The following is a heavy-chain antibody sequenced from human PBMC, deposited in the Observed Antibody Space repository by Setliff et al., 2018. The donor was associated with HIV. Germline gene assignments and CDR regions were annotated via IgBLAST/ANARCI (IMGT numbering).Heavy chain of an antibody. CDR3: ATDSSGLKYFDS. CDR1: GGTFSTQT. D-gene: IGHD1-26*01. V-gene: IGHV1-69*13. CDR2: IIPLFGTA. Sequence: GASVKVSCKASGGTFSTQTFNWVRQAPGQGLEWMGGIIPLFGTAKYIQKFQGRVTITADGSTGTAYMELSSLRFEDTAVYFFATDSSGLKYFDSWGQGTLVTVSS. J-gene: IGHJ4*02.